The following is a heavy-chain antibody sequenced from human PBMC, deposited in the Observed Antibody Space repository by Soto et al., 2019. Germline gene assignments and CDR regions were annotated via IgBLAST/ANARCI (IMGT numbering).Heavy chain of an antibody. J-gene: IGHJ5*02. CDR3: ATATLAYNWLDT. CDR2: IYHSGNT. D-gene: IGHD2-21*01. Sequence: PSDTLSLTCGVSGGSVSSVGYSWSWIRQSPGKGLEWIGHIYHSGNTYYNPSLGSRVTISMDRSNNQFSLQVHSVTAADTAVYYCATATLAYNWLDTWGLGTLVTVSS. CDR1: GGSVSSVGYS. V-gene: IGHV4-30-2*06.